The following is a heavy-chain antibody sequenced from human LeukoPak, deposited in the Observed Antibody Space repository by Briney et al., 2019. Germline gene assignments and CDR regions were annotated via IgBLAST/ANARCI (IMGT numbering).Heavy chain of an antibody. CDR1: GGSISSGNYY. V-gene: IGHV4-31*01. J-gene: IGHJ4*02. D-gene: IGHD3-22*01. Sequence: SETLSLTCTVSGGSISSGNYYWNWIRQHPVKGLEWLGYIYYIGSSHYNPSLMSPVTMSVDTSKNQFFLKLSSVSAADTAVYYCARVDYDRSGSTDFWGQGTLVTVSS. CDR3: ARVDYDRSGSTDF. CDR2: IYYIGSS.